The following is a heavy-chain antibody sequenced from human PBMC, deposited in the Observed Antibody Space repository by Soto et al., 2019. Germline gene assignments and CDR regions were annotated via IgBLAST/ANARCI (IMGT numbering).Heavy chain of an antibody. CDR2: VYYSGAT. J-gene: IGHJ6*02. Sequence: QVQLQESGPGLVKPSATLSLTCTVSGHSISRVSGDSINNHYCSWVRQPPGKGLEWIGSVYYSGATNYSPSLKSRVSMSVDTSKHQFSLKVRSGSAAETAVYYCARARGDWGTYYYYYGMDVWGQGTTVTVSS. CDR1: GHSISRVSGDSINNHY. CDR3: ARARGDWGTYYYYYGMDV. D-gene: IGHD3-16*01. V-gene: IGHV4-61*01.